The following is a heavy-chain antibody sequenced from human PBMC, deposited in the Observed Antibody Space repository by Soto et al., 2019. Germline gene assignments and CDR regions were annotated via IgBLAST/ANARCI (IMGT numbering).Heavy chain of an antibody. Sequence: ETLSLTCAVYGGSFSGYYWSWIRQPPGKGLEWIGEINHSGSTNYNPSLKSRVTISVDTSKNQFSLKLSSVTAADTAVYYCARSYCTNGVCYWFRPGYFDYWGQGTLVTVSS. J-gene: IGHJ4*02. D-gene: IGHD2-8*01. CDR3: ARSYCTNGVCYWFRPGYFDY. CDR2: INHSGST. CDR1: GGSFSGYY. V-gene: IGHV4-34*01.